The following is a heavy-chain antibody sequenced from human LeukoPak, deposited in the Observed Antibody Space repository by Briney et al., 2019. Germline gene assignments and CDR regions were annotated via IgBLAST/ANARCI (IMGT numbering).Heavy chain of an antibody. CDR1: GFSFSNAW. Sequence: PGGALRLSCAASGFSFSNAWMSWVRQAPGKRLEWVGRIKTKTDGGTTDSDAPVKGRFTISRDDSKTTLYLQMNSLKTEDTAVYYCATYSSGWFWGQGTLVTVSS. CDR2: IKTKTDGGTT. D-gene: IGHD6-19*01. J-gene: IGHJ4*02. V-gene: IGHV3-15*01. CDR3: ATYSSGWF.